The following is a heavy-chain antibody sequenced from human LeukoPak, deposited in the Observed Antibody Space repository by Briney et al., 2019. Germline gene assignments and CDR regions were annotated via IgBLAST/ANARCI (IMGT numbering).Heavy chain of an antibody. CDR2: IYTSGST. CDR3: ARVGVAAAGNYFDY. Sequence: NPSETLSLTCTVSGGSISSYYWSWIRQPAGKGLEWIGRIYTSGSTNYNPSLKSRVTMSVDTSKNQFSLKLSSVTAADTAVYYCARVGVAAAGNYFDYWGQGTLVTVSS. D-gene: IGHD6-13*01. J-gene: IGHJ4*02. CDR1: GGSISSYY. V-gene: IGHV4-4*07.